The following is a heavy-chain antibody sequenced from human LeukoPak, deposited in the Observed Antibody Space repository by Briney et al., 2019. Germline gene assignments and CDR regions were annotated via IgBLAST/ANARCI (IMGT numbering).Heavy chain of an antibody. CDR2: IKQDGSET. V-gene: IGHV3-7*04. Sequence: GGSLRLSCAASGFTFNNHYMTWIRQAPGKGLEWVANIKQDGSETYYLDSVKGRFTISRDNAKNSLYLQLNNVRAEDTAVYYCARDSLGGSSYVSWGQGTLVTVSS. CDR3: ARDSLGGSSYVS. D-gene: IGHD3-10*01. J-gene: IGHJ5*02. CDR1: GFTFNNHY.